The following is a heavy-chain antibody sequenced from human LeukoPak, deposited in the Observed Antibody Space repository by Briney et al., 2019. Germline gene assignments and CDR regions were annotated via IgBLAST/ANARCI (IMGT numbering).Heavy chain of an antibody. D-gene: IGHD6-19*01. Sequence: GGSLRLSCAASGFTFSSYSMNWVRQAPGKGLEWVSSISSSSSYIYYADSVKGRFTISRDNAKNSLYLQMNSLRAEDTAVYYCARHAAVEGSGGWSPLWWFDPWGQGTLVTVSS. CDR2: ISSSSSYI. J-gene: IGHJ5*02. CDR1: GFTFSSYS. V-gene: IGHV3-21*04. CDR3: ARHAAVEGSGGWSPLWWFDP.